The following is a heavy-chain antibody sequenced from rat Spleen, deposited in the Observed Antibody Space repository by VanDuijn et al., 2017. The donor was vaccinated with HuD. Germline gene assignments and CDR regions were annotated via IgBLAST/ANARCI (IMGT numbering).Heavy chain of an antibody. CDR2: IWTGGST. CDR1: GXXLTXXX. Sequence: QVQLKESGPXXVQPSQXXSLTXXVSGXXLTXXXIXWXRQPIGKGLEWMGRIWTGGSTNYNSVLKSRLSINRDTPKSQVFLKLNRLQTEDTGTYYCARLGLGEDYWGQGVMVTVSS. CDR3: ARLGLGEDY. J-gene: IGHJ2*01. V-gene: IGHV2-30*01. D-gene: IGHD5-1*01.